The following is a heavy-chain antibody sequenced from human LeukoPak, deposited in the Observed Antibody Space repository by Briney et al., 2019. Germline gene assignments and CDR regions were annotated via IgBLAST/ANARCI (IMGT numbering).Heavy chain of an antibody. J-gene: IGHJ4*02. CDR3: ARRGYYGWGSYLDY. CDR1: GFTFSSYA. Sequence: GGSLRLSCAASGFTFSSYAMHWVRQAPGKGLEYVSAISSNGGSTYYENSVKGRFTISRDNSKNTLYLQMGSLRAEDMAVYYCARRGYYGWGSYLDYWGRGTLVTVSS. V-gene: IGHV3-64*01. CDR2: ISSNGGST. D-gene: IGHD3-10*01.